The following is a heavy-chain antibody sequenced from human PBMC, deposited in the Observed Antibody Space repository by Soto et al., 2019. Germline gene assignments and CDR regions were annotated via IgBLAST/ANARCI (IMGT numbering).Heavy chain of an antibody. J-gene: IGHJ6*02. V-gene: IGHV1-18*01. D-gene: IGHD6-13*01. CDR1: GYTFTSYG. CDR2: ISAYNGNT. Sequence: GASVKVSCKASGYTFTSYGISWVRQAPGQGLEWMGWISAYNGNTNYAQKLQGRVTMTTDTSTSTAYMELRSLRSDDTAVYYCARDEVASSWYPDYYGMDVWGQGTTVTVSS. CDR3: ARDEVASSWYPDYYGMDV.